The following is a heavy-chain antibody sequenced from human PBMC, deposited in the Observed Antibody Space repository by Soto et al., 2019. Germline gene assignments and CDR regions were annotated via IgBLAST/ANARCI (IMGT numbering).Heavy chain of an antibody. J-gene: IGHJ4*02. Sequence: PGESLKISCKGSGYSFTSNWITWVRQMPGKGLEWMARIDPADSYTNYSPSFQGHVTISADKSVSTAYLQWSSLKASDTAVYYCARLAGPGYCTSTSCRPFDCWGQGTLVTVSS. CDR1: GYSFTSNW. CDR2: IDPADSYT. V-gene: IGHV5-10-1*01. CDR3: ARLAGPGYCTSTSCRPFDC. D-gene: IGHD2-2*03.